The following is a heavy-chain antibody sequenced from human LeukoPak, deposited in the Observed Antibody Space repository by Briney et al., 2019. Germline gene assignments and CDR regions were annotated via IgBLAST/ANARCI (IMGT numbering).Heavy chain of an antibody. Sequence: PAGSLTLSCAASGFTVGTKYMNWVRQPPGKGLEWVSILYSGADTYYTDSLKGRFTISRDSSKNTLFLHMNSLRADDTAIYYCARVGDHYHWYFDLWGRGTRVSVSS. CDR1: GFTVGTKY. CDR2: LYSGADT. D-gene: IGHD3-10*01. J-gene: IGHJ2*01. CDR3: ARVGDHYHWYFDL. V-gene: IGHV3-53*01.